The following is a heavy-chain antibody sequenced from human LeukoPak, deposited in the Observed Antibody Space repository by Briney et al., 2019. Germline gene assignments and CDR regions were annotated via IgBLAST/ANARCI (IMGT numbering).Heavy chain of an antibody. V-gene: IGHV1-69*04. J-gene: IGHJ3*02. CDR2: IIPILGTA. Sequence: SVKVSCKASGGTFSSYAISWVRQAPGQGLEWMGRIIPILGTANYAQKFQGRVTITADKSTSTAYMELSSLRSEDTAVYYCARFWQLVPASAFDIWGQGTMVTVSS. CDR3: ARFWQLVPASAFDI. CDR1: GGTFSSYA. D-gene: IGHD6-13*01.